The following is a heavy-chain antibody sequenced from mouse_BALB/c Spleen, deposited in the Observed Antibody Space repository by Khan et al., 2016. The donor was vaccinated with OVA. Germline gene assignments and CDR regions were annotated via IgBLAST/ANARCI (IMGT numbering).Heavy chain of an antibody. J-gene: IGHJ1*01. CDR2: IGYSGGT. V-gene: IGHV3-8*02. CDR3: ARWGNPRWYFDV. CDR1: GDSITSGY. D-gene: IGHD2-1*01. Sequence: EVQLQESGPSLVKPSQTLSLTCSVTGDSITSGYWNWIRKFPGNKLEYMGYIGYSGGTYYNPPLKSRISITRDTSKNQYYLQLNSLTTEDTATDYCARWGNPRWYFDVWGAGTTVTVSS.